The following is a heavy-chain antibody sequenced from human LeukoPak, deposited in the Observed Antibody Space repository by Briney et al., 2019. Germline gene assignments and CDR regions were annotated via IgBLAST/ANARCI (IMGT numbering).Heavy chain of an antibody. D-gene: IGHD6-6*01. CDR2: IYPGDSDI. CDR3: AGRRPLVSNLHYFDY. CDR1: GYSFSSNW. J-gene: IGHJ4*02. Sequence: GESLKISCKASGYSFSSNWIAWVRQMPGKGLEWMGIIYPGDSDIRYGPSFQGQVTISADMSISTAYLQWSSLKASDTAMYYCAGRRPLVSNLHYFDYWGQGTLVTVSS. V-gene: IGHV5-51*01.